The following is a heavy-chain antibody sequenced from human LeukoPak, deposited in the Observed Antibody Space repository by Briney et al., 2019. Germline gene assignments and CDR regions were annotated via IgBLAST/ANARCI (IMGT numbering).Heavy chain of an antibody. CDR3: ARYEGYLIGSYGNDFDY. D-gene: IGHD1-26*01. Sequence: ASVKVSCKASGYTFTSYGISWVRQAPGQGFEWMGWISAYNGNTNYAQNLQGRVTMTTDTSTSTAYMELRNLRSDDTAVYYCARYEGYLIGSYGNDFDYWGQGTLVTVSS. J-gene: IGHJ4*02. CDR1: GYTFTSYG. CDR2: ISAYNGNT. V-gene: IGHV1-18*01.